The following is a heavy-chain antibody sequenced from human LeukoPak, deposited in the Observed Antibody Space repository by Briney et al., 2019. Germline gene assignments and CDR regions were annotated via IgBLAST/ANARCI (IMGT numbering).Heavy chain of an antibody. Sequence: GVLRLSCAASGFTFSSYEMNWVRQAPGKGLEWGSYISSSGSTIYYADSVKGRFTISRDNAKNSLYLQMNSLRAEDTAVYYCARTDGYNSPYFDSWGPGTPVTVSS. CDR2: ISSSGSTI. V-gene: IGHV3-48*03. CDR1: GFTFSSYE. D-gene: IGHD5-24*01. CDR3: ARTDGYNSPYFDS. J-gene: IGHJ4*02.